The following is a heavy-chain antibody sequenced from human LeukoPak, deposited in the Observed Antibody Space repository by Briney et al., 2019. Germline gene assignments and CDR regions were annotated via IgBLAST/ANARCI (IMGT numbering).Heavy chain of an antibody. CDR2: ISSSSSYI. CDR1: GFTFSSYT. D-gene: IGHD6-19*01. V-gene: IGHV3-21*01. CDR3: AKEGRSAFGQWLDYYYYGMDV. J-gene: IGHJ6*02. Sequence: GGSLRLSCAASGFTFSSYTMNWVRQAPGKGLEWVSSISSSSSYINYADSVKGRFTISRDNSKNTLYLQMNSLRAEDTAVYYCAKEGRSAFGQWLDYYYYGMDVWGQGATVTVSS.